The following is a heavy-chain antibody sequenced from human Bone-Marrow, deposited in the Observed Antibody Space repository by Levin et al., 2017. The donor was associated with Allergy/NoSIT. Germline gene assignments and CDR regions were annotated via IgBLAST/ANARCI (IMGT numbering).Heavy chain of an antibody. D-gene: IGHD3-3*01. CDR3: VPLWSGIHS. CDR2: VRITAAGATT. Sequence: GGSLRLSCAASGFSFSDAGMSWVRQSPGKGLEWVALVRITAAGATTEYAAQGKCRFAISRDDSKNTLYLQMNRLRTEDTAVYYCVPLWSGIHSWGQGTQVTVSS. J-gene: IGHJ5*02. V-gene: IGHV3-15*01. CDR1: GFSFSDAG.